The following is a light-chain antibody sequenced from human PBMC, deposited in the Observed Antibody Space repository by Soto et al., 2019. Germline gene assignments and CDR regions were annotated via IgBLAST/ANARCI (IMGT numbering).Light chain of an antibody. Sequence: EIVMTQSPATLSVSPGERATLFCRASQNIDSNLAWCQQKPGQAPRLLIYGASSRAIGIPARFSGSQSGTEFTLTISSLQSEDFAVYYCQQYSAWPLSFGGGTKVDIK. V-gene: IGKV3-15*01. CDR2: GAS. CDR1: QNIDSN. J-gene: IGKJ4*01. CDR3: QQYSAWPLS.